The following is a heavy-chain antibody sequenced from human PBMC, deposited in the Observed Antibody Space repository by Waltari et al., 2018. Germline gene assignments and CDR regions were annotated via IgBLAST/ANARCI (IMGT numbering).Heavy chain of an antibody. J-gene: IGHJ4*02. CDR1: GGSFNLYY. V-gene: IGHV4-34*01. D-gene: IGHD7-27*01. CDR2: INHSGNT. Sequence: QVQLQQWGAGLLKPSESLSLTCAVYGGSFNLYYWSWIRQPPGKGLEWIGEINHSGNTNYNPSLKSRVAISIDTPKQQFSLDLNSLTAADTAMYYCARDHWGSLDYWGQGILVTVSS. CDR3: ARDHWGSLDY.